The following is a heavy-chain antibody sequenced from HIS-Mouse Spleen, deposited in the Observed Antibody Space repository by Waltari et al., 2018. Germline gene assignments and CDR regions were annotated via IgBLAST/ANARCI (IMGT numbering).Heavy chain of an antibody. Sequence: EVQLVESGGGLVQPGGSLRLSCAASGFTFSSYWMSWVRQAPGRGLGWVANRKQDGSGKYYVDSVKGRLTISRDNAKNSLYLQMNSLRAEDTAVYYCARDSFDYWGQGTLVTVSS. J-gene: IGHJ4*02. CDR2: RKQDGSGK. V-gene: IGHV3-7*01. CDR1: GFTFSSYW. CDR3: ARDSFDY.